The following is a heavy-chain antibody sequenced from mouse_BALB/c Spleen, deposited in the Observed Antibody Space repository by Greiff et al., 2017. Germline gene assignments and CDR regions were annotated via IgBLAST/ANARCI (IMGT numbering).Heavy chain of an antibody. CDR2: IWSGGST. CDR1: GFSLTSYG. V-gene: IGHV2-2*02. J-gene: IGHJ4*01. D-gene: IGHD1-1*01. Sequence: VQLVESGPGLVQPSQSLSITCTVSGFSLTSYGVHWVRQSPGKGLEWLGVIWSGGSTDYNAAFISRLSISKDNSKSQVFFKMNSLQANDTAIYYCARNYYGSSYRGYAMDYWGQGTSVTVSS. CDR3: ARNYYGSSYRGYAMDY.